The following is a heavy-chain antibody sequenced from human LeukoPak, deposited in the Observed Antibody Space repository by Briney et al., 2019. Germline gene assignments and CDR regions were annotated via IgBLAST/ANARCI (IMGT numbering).Heavy chain of an antibody. CDR2: INPNSGVT. Sequence: ASVKVSCKASGYTFTGYYMHWVRQAPGQGLEWMGWINPNSGVTNYAQKFQGRVTMTRDTSISTAYMELSRLRSDDTAVYYCARVMMATIIPSVYFDYWGQGTLVTVSS. CDR3: ARVMMATIIPSVYFDY. CDR1: GYTFTGYY. J-gene: IGHJ4*02. D-gene: IGHD5-12*01. V-gene: IGHV1-2*02.